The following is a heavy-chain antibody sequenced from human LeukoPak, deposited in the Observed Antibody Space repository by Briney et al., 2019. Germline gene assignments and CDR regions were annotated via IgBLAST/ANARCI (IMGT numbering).Heavy chain of an antibody. V-gene: IGHV3-74*01. J-gene: IGHJ6*03. CDR2: INTDGSST. D-gene: IGHD3-3*01. CDR1: GFTFKRYH. CDR3: ARDGYDFWSGYYTTRGDYYYYMDV. Sequence: GGSLRLSCAASGFTFKRYHMSWVRQAPGKGLVWVSRINTDGSSTSYADSVKGRFTISRDNAKNTLYLQMNSLRAEDTAVYYCARDGYDFWSGYYTTRGDYYYYMDVWGKGTTVTVSS.